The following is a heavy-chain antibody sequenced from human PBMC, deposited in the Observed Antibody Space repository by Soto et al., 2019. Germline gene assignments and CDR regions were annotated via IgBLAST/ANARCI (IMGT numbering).Heavy chain of an antibody. V-gene: IGHV1-18*01. CDR1: GYTFTSYG. CDR2: IIPILGIA. D-gene: IGHD6-19*01. Sequence: ASVKVSCKASGYTFTSYGISWVRQAPGQGLEWMGRIIPILGIANYAQKLQGRVTMTTDTSTSTAYMELRSLRSDDTAVYYCARDRYSSGWYHPIQDAFDIWGQGTMVTVSS. J-gene: IGHJ3*02. CDR3: ARDRYSSGWYHPIQDAFDI.